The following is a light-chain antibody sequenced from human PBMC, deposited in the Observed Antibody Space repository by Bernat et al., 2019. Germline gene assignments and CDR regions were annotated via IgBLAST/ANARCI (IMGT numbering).Light chain of an antibody. CDR2: QVI. CDR1: SSDVGGYNL. J-gene: IGLJ2*01. CDR3: CSYAGESALV. Sequence: QSALTQPASVSGSPGQSIAISCTGTSSDVGGYNLVSWFQQQPGKVPKLLIYQVIQRPSGVSDRFSGSKSGNTASLTISGLQAEDEADYYCCSYAGESALVFGGGTKLTVL. V-gene: IGLV2-23*02.